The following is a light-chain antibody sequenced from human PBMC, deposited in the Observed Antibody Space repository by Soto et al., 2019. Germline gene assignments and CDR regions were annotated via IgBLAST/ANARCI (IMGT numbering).Light chain of an antibody. CDR2: EVS. V-gene: IGLV2-14*01. CDR1: SSDVGGYNY. CDR3: SSYTSSSTVV. Sequence: QPVLTQPASVSGSPGQSITISCTGTSSDVGGYNYVSWYQQHPGKAPKLMIYEVSYRPSGVSNRFSGSKSGNTASLTISGLQAEDEADYYCSSYTSSSTVVFGGGTKVTVL. J-gene: IGLJ2*01.